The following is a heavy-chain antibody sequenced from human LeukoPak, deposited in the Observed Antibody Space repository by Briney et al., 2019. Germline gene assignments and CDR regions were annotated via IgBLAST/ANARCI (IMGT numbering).Heavy chain of an antibody. CDR1: GGSISSYY. Sequence: SETLSLTCTVSGGSISSYYWSWIRQPPGKGLEWIGYIYYSGSTNYNPSLKSRVTISVDTSKNQFSLKLSSVTAADTAVYYCASMSEPTDYWGQGTLVTVSS. CDR3: ASMSEPTDY. J-gene: IGHJ4*02. D-gene: IGHD1-14*01. V-gene: IGHV4-59*01. CDR2: IYYSGST.